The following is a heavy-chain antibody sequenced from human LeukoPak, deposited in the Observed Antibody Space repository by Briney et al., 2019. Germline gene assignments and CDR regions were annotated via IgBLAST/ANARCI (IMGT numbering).Heavy chain of an antibody. Sequence: ASVKVSCKASGYTFTSYGISWVRQAPGQGLEWMGWISAYNGNTNYAQKLQGRVTMTTDTSTSTAYMELRSLRSDDTAVYYCARESGTIITIKRRYYYYYYMDVWGKGTTVTVSS. J-gene: IGHJ6*03. V-gene: IGHV1-18*01. D-gene: IGHD3-3*01. CDR2: ISAYNGNT. CDR3: ARESGTIITIKRRYYYYYYMDV. CDR1: GYTFTSYG.